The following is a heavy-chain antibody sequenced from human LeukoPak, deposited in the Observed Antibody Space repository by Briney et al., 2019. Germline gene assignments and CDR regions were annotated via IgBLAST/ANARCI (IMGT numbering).Heavy chain of an antibody. CDR2: IKQDGSEK. V-gene: IGHV3-7*01. CDR1: GFTFSSYW. Sequence: GGSLRLSCAAPGFTFSSYWMSWVRQAPGKGLEWVANIKQDGSEKYYVDSVKGRFTISRDNAKNSLYLQMNSLRAEDTAVYYCARDVKNYDILTGYVSLGYYYYMDVWGKGTTVTVSS. J-gene: IGHJ6*03. D-gene: IGHD3-9*01. CDR3: ARDVKNYDILTGYVSLGYYYYMDV.